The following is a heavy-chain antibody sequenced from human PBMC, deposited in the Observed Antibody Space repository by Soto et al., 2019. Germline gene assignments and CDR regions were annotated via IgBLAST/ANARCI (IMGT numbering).Heavy chain of an antibody. Sequence: QVQLVESGGGLVRPGGSLRLSCAASGFTFTDYYMTWIRQAPGKGLEWVSYISSSSSDIYYADSVKGRLTISRDNAKNSLYLQITGLRPEDTVVYYCARGHYYDTGAYYDHYGLDIWGQGTAVTVSS. V-gene: IGHV3-11*01. J-gene: IGHJ6*02. CDR1: GFTFTDYY. CDR3: ARGHYYDTGAYYDHYGLDI. D-gene: IGHD3-22*01. CDR2: ISSSSSDI.